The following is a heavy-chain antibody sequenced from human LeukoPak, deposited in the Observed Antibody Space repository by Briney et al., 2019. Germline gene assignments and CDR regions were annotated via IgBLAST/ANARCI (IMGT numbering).Heavy chain of an antibody. Sequence: GRSLRLSCAASGFTFDDYAMHWVRQVSGKGLEWVSGISWNSGSIGYADSVKGRFTISRDNAKNSLYLQMDSLRPEDTALYYCAKDRHSGGWYYFDYWGQGTLVTVSS. J-gene: IGHJ4*02. CDR3: AKDRHSGGWYYFDY. D-gene: IGHD6-19*01. V-gene: IGHV3-9*01. CDR2: ISWNSGSI. CDR1: GFTFDDYA.